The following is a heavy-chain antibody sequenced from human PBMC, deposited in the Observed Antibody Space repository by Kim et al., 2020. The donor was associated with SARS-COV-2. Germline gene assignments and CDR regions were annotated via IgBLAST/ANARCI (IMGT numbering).Heavy chain of an antibody. CDR1: GYTFTGYY. J-gene: IGHJ6*02. V-gene: IGHV1-2*04. CDR2: INPNSGGT. Sequence: ASVKVSCKASGYTFTGYYMHWVRQAPGQGLEWMGWINPNSGGTNYAQKFQGWVTMTRDTSISTAYMELSRLRSDDTAVYYCARERLYGSGKTSYYYGMDVWGQGTTVTVSS. CDR3: ARERLYGSGKTSYYYGMDV. D-gene: IGHD3-10*01.